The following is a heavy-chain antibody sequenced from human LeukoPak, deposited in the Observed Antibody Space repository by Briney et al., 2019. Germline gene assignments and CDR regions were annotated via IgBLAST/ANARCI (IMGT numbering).Heavy chain of an antibody. CDR3: ARDRAGYSGARGFDY. Sequence: PRGSLRLSCAVSGFTFSTYAMSWVRQAPGRGLEWVSGISDSGDIPYYADSVKGRFTISRDNSKNTLYLQMNSLRPEDTAVYYCARDRAGYSGARGFDYWGQGTLVTVSS. D-gene: IGHD5-12*01. CDR2: ISDSGDIP. V-gene: IGHV3-23*01. CDR1: GFTFSTYA. J-gene: IGHJ4*02.